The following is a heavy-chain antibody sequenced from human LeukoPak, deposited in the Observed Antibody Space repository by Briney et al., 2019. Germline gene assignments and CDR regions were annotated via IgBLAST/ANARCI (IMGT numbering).Heavy chain of an antibody. CDR3: ARDLGLLAYRGGDCYSPLDY. V-gene: IGHV1-18*01. CDR1: GYTFTSYG. D-gene: IGHD2-21*02. CDR2: ISAYNGNT. Sequence: ASVKVSCKASGYTFTSYGISWVRQAPGQGLEWMGWISAYNGNTNYAQKLQGRVTMTTDTSTSTAYMELRSLRSDDTAVYYCARDLGLLAYRGGDCYSPLDYWGQGTLVTVSS. J-gene: IGHJ4*02.